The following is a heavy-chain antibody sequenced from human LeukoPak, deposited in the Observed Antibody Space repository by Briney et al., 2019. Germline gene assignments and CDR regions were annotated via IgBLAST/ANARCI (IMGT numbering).Heavy chain of an antibody. CDR3: ARDYGYAFDI. CDR2: IYHSGST. J-gene: IGHJ3*02. V-gene: IGHV4-38-2*02. CDR1: GYSISSGYY. Sequence: PSETLSLTCTVSGYSISSGYYWGWIRQHPGKGLEWIGSIYHSGSTYYNPSLKSRVTISVDTSKNQFSLKLSSVTAADTAVYYCARDYGYAFDIWGQGTMVTVSS. D-gene: IGHD4-17*01.